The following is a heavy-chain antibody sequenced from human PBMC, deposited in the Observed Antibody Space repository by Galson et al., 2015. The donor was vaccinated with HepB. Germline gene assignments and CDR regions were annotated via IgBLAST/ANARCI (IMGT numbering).Heavy chain of an antibody. CDR2: ISGSGGST. CDR1: GFTFSSYA. Sequence: SLRLSCAASGFTFSSYAMSWVRQAPGKGLEWVSAISGSGGSTYYADSVKGRFTISRDNSKNTLYLQMNSLRAEDTAVYYCAKDQQYYDFWSGYPNWFDPWGQGTLVTVSS. CDR3: AKDQQYYDFWSGYPNWFDP. D-gene: IGHD3-3*01. V-gene: IGHV3-23*01. J-gene: IGHJ5*02.